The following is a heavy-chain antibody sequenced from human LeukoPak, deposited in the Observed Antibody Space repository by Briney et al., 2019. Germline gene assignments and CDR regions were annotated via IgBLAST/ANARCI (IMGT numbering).Heavy chain of an antibody. J-gene: IGHJ3*02. Sequence: PSETLSLTFAVSGGSISSGGYSWSWIRQPPGKGLEWIGYIYYSGSTYYNPSLKSRVTISVDMSKNQFSLKLSSVTAADTAVYYCARSYDSSGYRGHDAFDIWGQGTMVTVSS. CDR1: GGSISSGGYS. D-gene: IGHD3-22*01. CDR2: IYYSGST. CDR3: ARSYDSSGYRGHDAFDI. V-gene: IGHV4-30-4*07.